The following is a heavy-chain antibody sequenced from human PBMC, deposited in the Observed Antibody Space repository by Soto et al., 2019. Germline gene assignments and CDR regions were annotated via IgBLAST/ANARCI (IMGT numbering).Heavy chain of an antibody. V-gene: IGHV4-30-2*01. D-gene: IGHD3-10*01. J-gene: IGHJ4*02. Sequence: PSETLSLTCAVSGGFISSGGYSWSWIRQPPGKGLEWIGYIYHSGSTYYNPSLKSRVTISVDRSKNQFSLKLSSVTAADTAVYYCARGTTMVRGVITPNFDYWGQGTLVTVS. CDR3: ARGTTMVRGVITPNFDY. CDR2: IYHSGST. CDR1: GGFISSGGYS.